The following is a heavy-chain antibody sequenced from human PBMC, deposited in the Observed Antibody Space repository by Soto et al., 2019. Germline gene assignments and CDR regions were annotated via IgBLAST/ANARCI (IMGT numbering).Heavy chain of an antibody. Sequence: GASVKVSCKACGGSFSSYAISWVRQAPGQGLEWMGGMIPIFGTANYAQKFQGRVTITADESTSTAYMELSSLRSEDTAVYYCARDRNLNYYDSSGYYYSSGMDVWGHGTTVTVSS. CDR2: MIPIFGTA. V-gene: IGHV1-69*13. D-gene: IGHD3-22*01. CDR1: GGSFSSYA. J-gene: IGHJ6*02. CDR3: ARDRNLNYYDSSGYYYSSGMDV.